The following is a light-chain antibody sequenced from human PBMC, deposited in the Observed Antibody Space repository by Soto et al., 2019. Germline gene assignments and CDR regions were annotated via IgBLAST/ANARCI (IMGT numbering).Light chain of an antibody. Sequence: EFVLTQSPGTLSLSPGERATLSCRASQSPSSSYFAWYQQKPGQAPRLLSYGVSSRATCIPDRFSGSGSGTDFTLTISRLEPEDFAVYFCQHYGTSPLTFVQGTKVKIK. J-gene: IGKJ1*01. CDR3: QHYGTSPLT. V-gene: IGKV3-20*01. CDR2: GVS. CDR1: QSPSSSY.